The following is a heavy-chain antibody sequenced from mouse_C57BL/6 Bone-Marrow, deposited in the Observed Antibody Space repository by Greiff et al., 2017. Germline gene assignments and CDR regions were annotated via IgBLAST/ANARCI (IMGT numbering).Heavy chain of an antibody. CDR2: IWSGGST. CDR1: GFSLTSYG. V-gene: IGHV2-2*01. J-gene: IGHJ4*01. CDR3: ARKGDYSPYYYAMDY. D-gene: IGHD2-12*01. Sequence: VHLVESGPGLVQPSQSLSITCTVSGFSLTSYGVHWVRQSPGKGLEWLGVIWSGGSTDYNAAFISRLSISKDNSKSQVFFKMNSLQADDTAIYYCARKGDYSPYYYAMDYWGQGTSVTVSS.